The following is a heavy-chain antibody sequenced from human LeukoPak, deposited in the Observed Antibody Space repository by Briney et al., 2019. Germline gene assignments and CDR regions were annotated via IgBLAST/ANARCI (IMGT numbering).Heavy chain of an antibody. V-gene: IGHV3-53*04. CDR2: IYADGYT. J-gene: IGHJ3*01. CDR1: GISVSNDY. Sequence: GGSLRLSCAASGISVSNDYMSWVRQAPGKGLEWVSAIYADGYTRDAASVKGRFSIPRHNSKNTVYLQMDNLRPEDTAVYCARDRRGEKDFDVWGPGTMVTVSS. CDR3: ARDRRGEKDFDV.